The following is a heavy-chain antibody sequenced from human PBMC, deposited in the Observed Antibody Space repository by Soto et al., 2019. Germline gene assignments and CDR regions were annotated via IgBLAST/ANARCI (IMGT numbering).Heavy chain of an antibody. J-gene: IGHJ4*02. Sequence: QLQLQESGPGLVKPSETLSLTCTVSGGSISSSSYYWGWIRQPPGKGLEWIGSIYYSGSTYYNPSLKSRVTISVDTSKNQFSLKLSSVTAADTAVYYCARTGGRGVFIAVAGTVDYWGQGTLVTVSS. CDR2: IYYSGST. D-gene: IGHD6-19*01. V-gene: IGHV4-39*01. CDR3: ARTGGRGVFIAVAGTVDY. CDR1: GGSISSSSYY.